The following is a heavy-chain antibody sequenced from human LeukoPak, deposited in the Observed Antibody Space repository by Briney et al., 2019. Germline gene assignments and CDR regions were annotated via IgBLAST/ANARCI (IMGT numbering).Heavy chain of an antibody. D-gene: IGHD5-24*01. CDR2: IYYSGST. CDR1: GGSISSYY. J-gene: IGHJ3*02. CDR3: ARGSDGYNYVNAFDI. V-gene: IGHV4-59*01. Sequence: SETLSLTCTVSGGSISSYYWSWIRQPPGKGLEWIGYIYYSGSTNYNPSLKSRVTISVDTSKNQFSLKLSSVTAADTAVYYCARGSDGYNYVNAFDIWGQGTMVTVSS.